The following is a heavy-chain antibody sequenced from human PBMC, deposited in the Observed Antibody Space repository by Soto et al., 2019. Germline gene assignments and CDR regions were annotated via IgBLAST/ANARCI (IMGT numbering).Heavy chain of an antibody. D-gene: IGHD1-26*01. Sequence: RQPPGKGLEWIGYIYHSGSTYYNPSLKSRVTISVDTSKNQFSLKLSSVTAADTAVYYCARPVYSGSYYFDYWGQGTLVTVSS. CDR2: IYHSGST. J-gene: IGHJ4*02. CDR3: ARPVYSGSYYFDY. V-gene: IGHV4-30-2*04.